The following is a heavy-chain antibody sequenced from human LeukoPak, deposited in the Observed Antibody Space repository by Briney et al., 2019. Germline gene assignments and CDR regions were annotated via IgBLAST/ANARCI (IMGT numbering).Heavy chain of an antibody. J-gene: IGHJ5*02. CDR1: GYSIGSGYY. CDR3: ARVKGYYGSGRPSSNWFDP. Sequence: PSETLSLTCVVSGYSIGSGYYWGWIRQPPGKGLEWIGNIYHSGSTYYNPSLKSRVTISVDTSKNQFSLKLSSVTAADTAVYYCARVKGYYGSGRPSSNWFDPWGQGTLVTVSS. CDR2: IYHSGST. D-gene: IGHD3-10*01. V-gene: IGHV4-38-2*01.